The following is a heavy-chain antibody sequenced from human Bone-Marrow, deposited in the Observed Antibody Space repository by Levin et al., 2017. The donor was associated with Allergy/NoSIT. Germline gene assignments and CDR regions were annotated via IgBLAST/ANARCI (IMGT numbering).Heavy chain of an antibody. CDR2: IKSITYGGTT. V-gene: IGHV3-15*01. D-gene: IGHD1-26*01. J-gene: IGHJ4*02. Sequence: SCPTSGFGFTDAWMSWVRQAPGKGLEWVARIKSITYGGTTDYAAFVEDRFTISRDDSKTTLYLQLNSLKTEDTAVYYCATEHYGSYNFWGQGTLVTVSS. CDR3: ATEHYGSYNF. CDR1: GFGFTDAW.